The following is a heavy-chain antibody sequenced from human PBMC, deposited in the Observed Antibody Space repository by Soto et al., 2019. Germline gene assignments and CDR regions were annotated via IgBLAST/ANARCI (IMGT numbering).Heavy chain of an antibody. CDR3: ARGGVYCSGGSCWEWFDP. D-gene: IGHD2-15*01. J-gene: IGHJ5*02. V-gene: IGHV1-3*01. CDR1: GYTFTSYA. CDR2: INAGNGNT. Sequence: ASVKVSCKASGYTFTSYAMHWVRQAPGQRLEWMGWINAGNGNTKYSQRFQGRVTITRDTSASTAYMELSSLRSEDTAVHYCARGGVYCSGGSCWEWFDPWGQGTLVTVSS.